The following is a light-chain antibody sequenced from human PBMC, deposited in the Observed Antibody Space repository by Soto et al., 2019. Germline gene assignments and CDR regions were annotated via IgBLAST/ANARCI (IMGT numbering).Light chain of an antibody. V-gene: IGKV1-17*01. CDR3: LQHNSYPPT. J-gene: IGKJ1*01. CDR1: QDIRSD. Sequence: DVQMTQSPSSLSASVGDRVTITCRASQDIRSDLGWYQEKPGKAPKRLIYSTSSLQSGVPSRFSGSGSGTEFTLTISSLQAEDFATYYCLQHNSYPPTFGPGTKVDI. CDR2: STS.